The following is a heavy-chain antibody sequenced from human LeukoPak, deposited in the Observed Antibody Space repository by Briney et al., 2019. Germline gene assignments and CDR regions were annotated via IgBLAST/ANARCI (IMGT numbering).Heavy chain of an antibody. V-gene: IGHV4-39*07. Sequence: SETLSLTCTVSGGSISSSYYYWGWIRQPPGKGLEWIGSIYYSGSTYYNSSLKSRVTISVDTSKNQFSLKLSSVTAADTAVYYCARYLDYGGNSRVFQHWGQGTLVTVSS. J-gene: IGHJ1*01. CDR1: GGSISSSYYY. CDR2: IYYSGST. CDR3: ARYLDYGGNSRVFQH. D-gene: IGHD4-23*01.